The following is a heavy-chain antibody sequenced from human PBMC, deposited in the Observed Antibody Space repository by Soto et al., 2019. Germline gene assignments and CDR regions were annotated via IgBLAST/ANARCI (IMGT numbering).Heavy chain of an antibody. D-gene: IGHD3-10*01. CDR1: GYTFTTYA. CDR2: IIAANGDT. J-gene: IGHJ3*02. Sequence: GASVKVSCKASGYTFTTYALHWVRQAPGQRLEWMGWIIAANGDTKYSQKFQGRVTITRNTSTTTAYMELSSLRSEDTAVYYCARAVTELLWFGELYDAFDIWGQGTMVTVSS. CDR3: ARAVTELLWFGELYDAFDI. V-gene: IGHV1-3*01.